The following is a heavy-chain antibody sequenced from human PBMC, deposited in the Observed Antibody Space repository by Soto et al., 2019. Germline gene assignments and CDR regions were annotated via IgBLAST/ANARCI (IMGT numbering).Heavy chain of an antibody. CDR2: INTYNGNT. CDR3: AMVDVYVTPSPQDV. D-gene: IGHD3-16*01. J-gene: IGHJ6*02. Sequence: QVQLVQSGAEVKNPGASVKVSCKASGYTFTRYGIGWARQAPGQGLEWMGWINTYNGNTNYAQNVQGRVTLTTDTSTSRAYMELSSLRSNDTAIYYCAMVDVYVTPSPQDVWGQGTTVIVSS. V-gene: IGHV1-18*01. CDR1: GYTFTRYG.